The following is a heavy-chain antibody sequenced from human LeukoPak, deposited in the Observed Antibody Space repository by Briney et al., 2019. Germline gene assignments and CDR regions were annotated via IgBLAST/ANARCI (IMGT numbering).Heavy chain of an antibody. J-gene: IGHJ6*03. D-gene: IGHD2-2*02. Sequence: ASVKVSCKASGGTFSSYAISWVRQAPGQGLEWMGWISAYNGNTNYAQNLQGRVTMTTDTSTSTAYMELRSLRSDDTAVYYCVRYRNYYYYMDVWGKGTTVTVSS. CDR1: GGTFSSYA. V-gene: IGHV1-18*01. CDR2: ISAYNGNT. CDR3: VRYRNYYYYMDV.